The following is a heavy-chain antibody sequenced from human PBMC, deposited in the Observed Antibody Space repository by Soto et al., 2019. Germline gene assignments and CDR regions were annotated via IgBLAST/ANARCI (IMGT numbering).Heavy chain of an antibody. D-gene: IGHD1-1*01. Sequence: SETLSLTCTVSGDSLISGTYYWNWIRQPPGKELEWIGYIYSDAVTNYNPSLKSRVTMSLQTSRNQFSLRLTSVTPADAAVYYCGTTRWQQPFHFWRQGALVTVSS. J-gene: IGHJ4*02. V-gene: IGHV4-61*01. CDR1: GDSLISGTYY. CDR2: IYSDAVT. CDR3: GTTRWQQPFHF.